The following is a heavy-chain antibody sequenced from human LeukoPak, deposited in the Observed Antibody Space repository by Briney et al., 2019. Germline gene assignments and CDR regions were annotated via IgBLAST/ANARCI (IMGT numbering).Heavy chain of an antibody. V-gene: IGHV1-69*13. D-gene: IGHD2-2*01. CDR2: IIPIFGTA. CDR1: GGTFSSYA. Sequence: SVKVSCKASGGTFSSYAISWVRQAPGQGLEWMGGIIPIFGTANYAQKFQGRVTITADESTSTAYMELSSLRSEDTAVYYCARMTGASNKWFDPWGQGTLVTVSS. CDR3: ARMTGASNKWFDP. J-gene: IGHJ5*02.